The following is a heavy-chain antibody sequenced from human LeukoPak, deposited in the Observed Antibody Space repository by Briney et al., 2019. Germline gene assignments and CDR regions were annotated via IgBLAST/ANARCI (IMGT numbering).Heavy chain of an antibody. Sequence: ASVKVSCKASGYTFTGYYMHGVRQAPRQGLEWIGWINPNSGGTNYAQKFQGRVTMTRDTSISTAYMELSRLRSDDTAVYYCARDLGSRYCSSTSCYNYNWFDPWGQGTLVTVSS. J-gene: IGHJ5*02. CDR1: GYTFTGYY. CDR2: INPNSGGT. CDR3: ARDLGSRYCSSTSCYNYNWFDP. V-gene: IGHV1-2*02. D-gene: IGHD2-2*02.